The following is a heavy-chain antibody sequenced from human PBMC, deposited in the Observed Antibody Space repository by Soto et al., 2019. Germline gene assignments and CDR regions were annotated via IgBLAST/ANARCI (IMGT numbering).Heavy chain of an antibody. V-gene: IGHV4-34*01. CDR1: GGSFSSYH. D-gene: IGHD5-18*01. J-gene: IGHJ4*02. Sequence: SDTLSLTCVVYGGSFSSYHCSWIRQTPGKGLEWIGEINHLTTTNYNPSLKSRVIISLDTPKNQFSLKLSSVTAADTAVYYCARGYDTALAPIFWGQGTLVTVSS. CDR2: INHLTTT. CDR3: ARGYDTALAPIF.